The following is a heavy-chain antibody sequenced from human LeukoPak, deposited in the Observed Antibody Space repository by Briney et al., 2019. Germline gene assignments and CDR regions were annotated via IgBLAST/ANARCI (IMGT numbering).Heavy chain of an antibody. CDR3: ARDTIMDV. CDR2: INQDGNRK. Sequence: GGSLRLSCVTSGFIFNYRWMSWVRQAPGKGLEWVANINQDGNRKYHADSVKGRFTISRDNAKNSLYLQMNSLRAEDTAVYYCARDTIMDVWGKGTTVTVSS. D-gene: IGHD3-3*01. J-gene: IGHJ6*04. V-gene: IGHV3-7*01. CDR1: GFIFNYRW.